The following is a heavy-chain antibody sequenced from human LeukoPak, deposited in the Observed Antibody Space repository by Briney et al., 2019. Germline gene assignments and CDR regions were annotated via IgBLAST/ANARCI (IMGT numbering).Heavy chain of an antibody. CDR3: ARGRVTDY. Sequence: SETLSLTCTVSGGSISSSSYYWSWIRQPPGKGLEWIGEINHSGSTNYNPSLKSRVTISVDTSKNQFSLKLSSVTAADTAVYYCARGRVTDYWGQGTLVTVSS. CDR1: GGSISSSSYY. CDR2: INHSGST. D-gene: IGHD5-18*01. J-gene: IGHJ4*02. V-gene: IGHV4-39*07.